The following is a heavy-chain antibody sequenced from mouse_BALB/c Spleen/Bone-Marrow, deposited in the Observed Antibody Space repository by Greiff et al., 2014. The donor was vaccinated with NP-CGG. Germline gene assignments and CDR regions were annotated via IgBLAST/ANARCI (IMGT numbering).Heavy chain of an antibody. V-gene: IGHV1-18*01. Sequence: LVESGPELVKPGASMKISCKASGYSFTGYTMNWVKQSHGKNLEWIGLINPYNGGTSYNQKFKGKATLTVDKSSSTAYMELLSLTSEDSAVYYCARGDYYGSSSFAYWGQGTLVTVSA. J-gene: IGHJ3*01. CDR2: INPYNGGT. D-gene: IGHD1-1*01. CDR1: GYSFTGYT. CDR3: ARGDYYGSSSFAY.